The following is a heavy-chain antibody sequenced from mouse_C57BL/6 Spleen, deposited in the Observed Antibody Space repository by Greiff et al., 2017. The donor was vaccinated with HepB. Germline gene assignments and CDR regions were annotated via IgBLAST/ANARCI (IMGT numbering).Heavy chain of an antibody. Sequence: VQLQQSGPELVKPGASVKISCKASGYAFSSSWMNWVKQRPGKGLEWIGRIYPGDGDTNYNGKFKGKATLTADKSSSTAYMQLSSLTSEDSAVYFCARDDGYSDFDYWGQGTTLTVSS. CDR1: GYAFSSSW. CDR3: ARDDGYSDFDY. V-gene: IGHV1-82*01. CDR2: IYPGDGDT. D-gene: IGHD2-3*01. J-gene: IGHJ2*01.